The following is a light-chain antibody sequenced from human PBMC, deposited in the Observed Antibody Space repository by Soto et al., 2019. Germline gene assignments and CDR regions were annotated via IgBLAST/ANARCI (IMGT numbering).Light chain of an antibody. V-gene: IGLV2-14*03. Sequence: QSALTQPASVSGSPGQSITISCTGTSSDISACNFVSWYQQHPGEAPKLMLYDVNIRPSGVSNRFSGSKSGNTASLTISGLQAEDEADYYCTSWTTSTTMIFGGGTKLTVL. CDR3: TSWTTSTTMI. J-gene: IGLJ2*01. CDR2: DVN. CDR1: SSDISACNF.